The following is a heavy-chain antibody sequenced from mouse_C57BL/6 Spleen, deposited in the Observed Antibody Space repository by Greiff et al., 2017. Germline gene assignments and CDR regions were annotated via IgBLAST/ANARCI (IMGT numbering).Heavy chain of an antibody. D-gene: IGHD2-12*01. CDR1: GYTFTSYW. V-gene: IGHV1-69*01. CDR2: IDPSDSYT. CDR3: ASGRAYSECAY. Sequence: QVQLQQPGAELVMPGASVKLSCKASGYTFTSYWMHWVKQRPGQGLEWIGEIDPSDSYTNYNQKFKGKSTLTVDKSSSTAYMQLSSLTSEVSAVYYCASGRAYSECAYWGQGTLVTVSA. J-gene: IGHJ3*01.